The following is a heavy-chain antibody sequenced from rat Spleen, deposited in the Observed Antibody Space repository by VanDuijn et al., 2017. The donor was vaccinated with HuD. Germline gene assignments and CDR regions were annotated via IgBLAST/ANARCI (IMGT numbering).Heavy chain of an antibody. CDR1: GFTFSDYN. Sequence: EVQLVESGGGLVQPGRSLKLSCAASGFTFSDYNMAWVRQAPKKGLEWVATISYDGSSTYYRDSVKGRFTISRDNAKSTLYLQMDSLRSEDTATYYCARHKGYSSYPYTTDYFRNWGQGVMV. V-gene: IGHV5-7*01. CDR2: ISYDGSST. D-gene: IGHD1-6*01. J-gene: IGHJ2*01. CDR3: ARHKGYSSYPYTTDYFRN.